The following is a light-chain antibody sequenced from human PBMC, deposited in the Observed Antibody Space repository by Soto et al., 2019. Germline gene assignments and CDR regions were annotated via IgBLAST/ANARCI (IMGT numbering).Light chain of an antibody. CDR2: GAS. Sequence: DIVLTQSPGTLSLSPGDRATLSCRASQSVSTSYLAWYQQKPGQAPRLLIDGASSRATGIPDRFSGSGSGTDFTLTISGLEPEDFAVYYCQQYGNSRGTFGQGTKVEIK. V-gene: IGKV3-20*01. CDR1: QSVSTSY. CDR3: QQYGNSRGT. J-gene: IGKJ1*01.